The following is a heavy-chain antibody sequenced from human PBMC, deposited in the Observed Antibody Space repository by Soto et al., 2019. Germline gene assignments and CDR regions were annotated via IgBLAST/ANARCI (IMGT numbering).Heavy chain of an antibody. V-gene: IGHV4-30-4*02. J-gene: IGHJ5*02. D-gene: IGHD2-15*01. CDR2: IYYSGST. CDR1: GCVIKSGRYY. CDR3: ASEYCSGGSCYPREYNWFDP. Sequence: SDTLSATYILSGCVIKSGRYYGSWRRHHPGKGLEWIGYIYYSGSTYYNPSLKSRVTISVDTSKNQFSLKLSSVTAADTAVYYCASEYCSGGSCYPREYNWFDPWGQG.